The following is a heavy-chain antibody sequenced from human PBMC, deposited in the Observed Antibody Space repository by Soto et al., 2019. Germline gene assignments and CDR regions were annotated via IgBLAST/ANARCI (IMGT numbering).Heavy chain of an antibody. J-gene: IGHJ6*02. V-gene: IGHV1-69*13. D-gene: IGHD2-2*03. CDR1: GGTFSSYA. Sequence: SVKVSCKASGGTFSSYAISWVRQAPGQGLEWMGGIIPIFGTANYAQKFQGRVTITADESTSTAYMELSSLRSEDTAVYYCGRLDQAWINKYYYYYGMDVWGQGTTVTVSS. CDR2: IIPIFGTA. CDR3: GRLDQAWINKYYYYYGMDV.